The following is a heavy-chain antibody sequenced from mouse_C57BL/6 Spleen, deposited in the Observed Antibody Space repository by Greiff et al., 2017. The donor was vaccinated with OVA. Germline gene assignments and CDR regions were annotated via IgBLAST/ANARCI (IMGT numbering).Heavy chain of an antibody. D-gene: IGHD3-2*02. CDR2: IYPGSGST. V-gene: IGHV1-55*01. Sequence: QVQLQQPGAELVKPGASVKMSCKASGYTFTSYWITWVKQRPGQGLEWIGDIYPGSGSTNYNEKFKSKATLTVDTSSSTAYMQLSSLTSEDSAVYYWARPTAQATGAMDYWGQGTSVTVSS. J-gene: IGHJ4*01. CDR3: ARPTAQATGAMDY. CDR1: GYTFTSYW.